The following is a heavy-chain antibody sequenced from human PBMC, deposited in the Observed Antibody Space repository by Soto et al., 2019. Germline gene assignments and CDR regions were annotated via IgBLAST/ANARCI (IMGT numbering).Heavy chain of an antibody. CDR3: ARWPYVDTSIYIDY. D-gene: IGHD5-18*01. CDR2: ISYDGSNK. CDR1: GFTFTTYG. Sequence: GGSLRLSCGASGFTFTTYGMHWVRQAPGKGLEWVAAISYDGSNKDYSDSVKGRFTISRDNSKDTLYLQMNRLRPDDTAVYFCARWPYVDTSIYIDYWGQGTRVTVSS. J-gene: IGHJ4*02. V-gene: IGHV3-30*03.